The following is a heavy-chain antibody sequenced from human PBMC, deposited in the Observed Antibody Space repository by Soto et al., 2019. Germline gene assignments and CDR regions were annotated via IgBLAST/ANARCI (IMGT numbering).Heavy chain of an antibody. J-gene: IGHJ4*02. Sequence: EVQLVESGGGLVQPGGSLKLSCAASGFTFSGSAMHWVRQASGKGLEWVGRIRSKANSYATAYAASVKGRFTISRDDSKNTALLQMNSLKTGDTAGYYCSRLVGAHSSFDYWGQGTLVTVSS. CDR2: IRSKANSYAT. CDR1: GFTFSGSA. D-gene: IGHD1-26*01. CDR3: SRLVGAHSSFDY. V-gene: IGHV3-73*02.